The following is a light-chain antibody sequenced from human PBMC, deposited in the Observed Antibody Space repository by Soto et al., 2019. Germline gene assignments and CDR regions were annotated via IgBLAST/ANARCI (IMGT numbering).Light chain of an antibody. CDR2: EVS. J-gene: IGLJ3*02. CDR1: SSDIGGYNY. V-gene: IGLV2-8*01. Sequence: QSALTQPPSASGSPGQSVTISCTGTSSDIGGYNYVSWYQQHPGKAPKLLIFEVSKRPSGVPARFSGSKSGNTASLTVSGLQADDEADYYCSSYAGNNNVGVFGGGTKLTVL. CDR3: SSYAGNNNVGV.